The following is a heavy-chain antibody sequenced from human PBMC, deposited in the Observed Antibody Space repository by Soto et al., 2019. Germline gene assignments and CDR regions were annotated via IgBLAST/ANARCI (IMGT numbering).Heavy chain of an antibody. CDR3: AKEGSSWYVNWFDP. Sequence: GALRVAGEASGCTFSSYAMSWVRQAPGKGLEWVSAISGSGGSTYYADSVKGRFTISRDNSKNTLYLQMNSLRAEDTAVYYCAKEGSSWYVNWFDPWGQGTPVTVYS. D-gene: IGHD6-13*01. CDR1: GCTFSSYA. V-gene: IGHV3-23*01. J-gene: IGHJ5*02. CDR2: ISGSGGST.